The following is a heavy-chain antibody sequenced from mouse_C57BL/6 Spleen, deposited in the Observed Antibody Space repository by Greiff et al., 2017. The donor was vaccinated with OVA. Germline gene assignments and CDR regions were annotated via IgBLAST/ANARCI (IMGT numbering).Heavy chain of an antibody. J-gene: IGHJ1*03. CDR1: GYTFTDYN. V-gene: IGHV1-18*01. CDR3: ARRGNFYWYFDV. Sequence: EVQLLESGPELVKPGASVKIPCKASGYTFTDYNMDWVKQSHGKSLEWIGDINPNNGGTIYNQKFKGKATLTVDKSSSTAYMELRSLTSEDTAVYYCARRGNFYWYFDVWGTGTTVTVSS. CDR2: INPNNGGT.